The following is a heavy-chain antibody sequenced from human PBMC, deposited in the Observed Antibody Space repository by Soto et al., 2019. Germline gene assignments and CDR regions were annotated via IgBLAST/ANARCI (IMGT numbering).Heavy chain of an antibody. CDR1: GFTFSEYY. V-gene: IGHV3-11*01. CDR3: ARAPSGSGYIKGLDY. D-gene: IGHD3-22*01. CDR2: ISSSGSTI. J-gene: IGHJ4*02. Sequence: GSLRLTCAASGFTFSEYYMSWIRQAPGKGLEWVSYISSSGSTIYYADSVKGRFTISRDNAKNSLYLQMNSLRAEDTAVYYCARAPSGSGYIKGLDYWGQGTLVTVSS.